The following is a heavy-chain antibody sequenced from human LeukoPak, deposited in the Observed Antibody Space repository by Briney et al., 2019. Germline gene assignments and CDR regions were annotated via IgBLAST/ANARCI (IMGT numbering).Heavy chain of an antibody. CDR3: ARGPIVVVPAAILHFDY. V-gene: IGHV1-2*02. CDR1: GYTFTGYY. D-gene: IGHD2-2*01. Sequence: GASVKVSCKASGYTFTGYYMHWVRQAPGQGLEWMGWINPNSGGTKYAQKFQGRVTMTRDTSISTAYMELSRLRSDDTAVYYCARGPIVVVPAAILHFDYWGQGTLVTVSS. CDR2: INPNSGGT. J-gene: IGHJ4*02.